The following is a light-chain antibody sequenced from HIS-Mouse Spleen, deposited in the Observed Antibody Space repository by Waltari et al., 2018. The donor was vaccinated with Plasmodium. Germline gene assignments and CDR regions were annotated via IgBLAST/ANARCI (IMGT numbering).Light chain of an antibody. Sequence: SSELTQDPAVSVALGQTVRITCQGGSLSSYYASWYQQKPGQAPVLVIYGKNNRPSGIPDRFSGSSSGNTASLTITGAQAEDEADYYCNSRDSSGNHLVFGGGTKLTVL. CDR3: NSRDSSGNHLV. V-gene: IGLV3-19*01. CDR1: SLSSYY. J-gene: IGLJ3*02. CDR2: GKN.